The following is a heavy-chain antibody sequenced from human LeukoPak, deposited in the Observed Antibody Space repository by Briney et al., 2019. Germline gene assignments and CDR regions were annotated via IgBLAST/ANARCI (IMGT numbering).Heavy chain of an antibody. V-gene: IGHV3-9*01. D-gene: IGHD3-10*01. CDR2: VSWKSDTV. CDR1: GFIFDDYA. CDR3: AKSGKDGLLWFGELVSNYYYMDA. Sequence: GGSLRLSCAASGFIFDDYAMHWVRQAPGKGLEWVSGVSWKSDTVGYADSVKGRFTISRDNAKNSLYLQMNGLRAEDTALYYCAKSGKDGLLWFGELVSNYYYMDAWGKGTTVTVSS. J-gene: IGHJ6*03.